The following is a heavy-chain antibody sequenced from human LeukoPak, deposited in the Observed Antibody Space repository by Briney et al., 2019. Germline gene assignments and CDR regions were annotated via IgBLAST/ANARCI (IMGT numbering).Heavy chain of an antibody. CDR3: ARALQLWFGELYGY. D-gene: IGHD3-10*01. CDR2: INPNSGGT. Sequence: ASVKVSCKASGYTFTGYYMHWVRQAPGQGLEWMGWINPNSGGTNYAQKFQGRVTMTRDTSISTAYMELSRLRSDDTAVYYCARALQLWFGELYGYWGQETLVTVSS. V-gene: IGHV1-2*02. CDR1: GYTFTGYY. J-gene: IGHJ4*02.